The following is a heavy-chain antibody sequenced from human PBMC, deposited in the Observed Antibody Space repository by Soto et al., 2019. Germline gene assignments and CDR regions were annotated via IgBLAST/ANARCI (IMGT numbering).Heavy chain of an antibody. CDR2: IYYSGST. Sequence: SETLSLTCTVSGGSISSGDYYWSWIRQPPGKGLEWIGYIYYSGSTYYNPSLKSRVTISVDTSKNRFSLKLSSVTAADTAVYYCARTLTGDLDYWGQGTLVTVSS. CDR3: ARTLTGDLDY. CDR1: GGSISSGDYY. J-gene: IGHJ4*02. V-gene: IGHV4-30-4*01. D-gene: IGHD7-27*01.